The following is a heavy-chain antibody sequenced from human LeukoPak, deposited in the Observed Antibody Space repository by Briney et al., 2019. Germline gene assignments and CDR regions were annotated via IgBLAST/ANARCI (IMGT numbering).Heavy chain of an antibody. D-gene: IGHD3-10*01. CDR1: GGSFSGYY. CDR3: ARGRFGELFD. Sequence: PSETLSLTCAVYGGSFSGYYWSWIRQPPGKGLEWIGEINHSGSTNYNPSLKSRVTMSVDTSKNQFSLKLSSVTAADTAVYYCARGRFGELFDWGQGTLVTVSS. J-gene: IGHJ4*02. CDR2: INHSGST. V-gene: IGHV4-34*01.